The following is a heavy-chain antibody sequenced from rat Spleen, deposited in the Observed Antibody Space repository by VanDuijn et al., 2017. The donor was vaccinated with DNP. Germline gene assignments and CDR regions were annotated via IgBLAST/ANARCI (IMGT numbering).Heavy chain of an antibody. CDR2: ISASGTRT. D-gene: IGHD1-11*01. J-gene: IGHJ2*01. V-gene: IGHV5-7*01. CDR1: TLTFSRYH. CDR3: ARRGTEGLDY. Sequence: EVRLVESGGGLVQPGRSLKLSCAASTLTFSRYHMAWVRQAQKKGLEWVAAISASGTRTFYRDSVKGRFTLSRDNANSSLYLQMNSLKSEDTATYYCARRGTEGLDYWGQGVMVTVSS.